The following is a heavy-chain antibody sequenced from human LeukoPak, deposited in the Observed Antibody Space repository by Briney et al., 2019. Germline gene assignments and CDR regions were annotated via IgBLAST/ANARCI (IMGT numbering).Heavy chain of an antibody. CDR2: IGGDGRTI. CDR3: GREGRIVRGNDGLDI. CDR1: GFTVSNYW. J-gene: IGHJ3*02. Sequence: GGSLRLSCAASGFTVSNYWMSWVRQAPGKGLVWISRIGGDGRTISYADSVKGRLTIARHNGKNTVSLQINSLRGEHTAVYYCGREGRIVRGNDGLDIWGQGTMVTVSS. D-gene: IGHD2-8*01. V-gene: IGHV3-74*01.